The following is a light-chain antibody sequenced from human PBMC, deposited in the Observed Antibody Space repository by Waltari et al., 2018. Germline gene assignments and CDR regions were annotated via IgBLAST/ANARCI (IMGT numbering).Light chain of an antibody. CDR1: QSVSSNY. V-gene: IGKV3-20*01. Sequence: FVLTHSPGTLSLSPGARVTLSCRASQSVSSNYLAWYQQKPGQAPRLLIYDAANRASGIADRFSGSGSGTDFTLTISRLEPEDVAVYYCQQYGRSPWTFGQGTKVEIK. CDR2: DAA. J-gene: IGKJ1*01. CDR3: QQYGRSPWT.